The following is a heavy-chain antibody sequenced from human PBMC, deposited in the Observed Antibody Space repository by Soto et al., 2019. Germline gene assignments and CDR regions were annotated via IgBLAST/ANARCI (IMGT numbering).Heavy chain of an antibody. Sequence: PGVPLRLPCSASGFTFVSYDMHWILKPPGKGLEWIGSIYYSGSTYYNPSLQSRVAISVDTSKNQFSLKLKSVTAADTAIYYCARRTVNIRTFYSGLKTHCFDYWGQGAPVTVSS. CDR3: ARRTVNIRTFYSGLKTHCFDY. V-gene: IGHV4-39*01. J-gene: IGHJ4*02. D-gene: IGHD6-19*01. CDR1: GFTFVSYD. CDR2: IYYSGST.